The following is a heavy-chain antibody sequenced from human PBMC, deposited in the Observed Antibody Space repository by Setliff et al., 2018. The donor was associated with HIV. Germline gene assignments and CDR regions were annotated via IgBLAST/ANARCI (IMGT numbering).Heavy chain of an antibody. CDR1: GYTFTTYD. CDR2: MNPNSGNT. D-gene: IGHD3-10*01. Sequence: ASVKVSCKASGYTFTTYDINWVRQATGQGLEWMGWMNPNSGNTFYAQKLQGRVTMTTDTSTDTAYMELSSLRSEDTAVYFCWFGVPVGPFDIWGQGTRVTVSS. J-gene: IGHJ3*02. CDR3: WFGVPVGPFDI. V-gene: IGHV1-8*02.